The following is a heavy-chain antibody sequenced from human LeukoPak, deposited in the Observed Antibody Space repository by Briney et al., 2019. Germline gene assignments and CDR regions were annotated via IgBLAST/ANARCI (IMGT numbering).Heavy chain of an antibody. J-gene: IGHJ6*02. V-gene: IGHV3-23*01. CDR1: GFTFSNFA. D-gene: IGHD2-21*01. CDR2: ISGSGGSP. Sequence: GGSLRLSCAASGFTFSNFAMSWVRQAPGEGLDWVSAISGSGGSPYYAESVKGRFTISRDNSKNTLYLQLKTLRAGDTAVYYCAKNSRFWSDYGMYVWGQGTTVTVS. CDR3: AKNSRFWSDYGMYV.